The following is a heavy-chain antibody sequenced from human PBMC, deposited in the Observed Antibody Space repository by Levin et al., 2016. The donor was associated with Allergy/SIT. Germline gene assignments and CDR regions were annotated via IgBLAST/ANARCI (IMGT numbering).Heavy chain of an antibody. Sequence: WIRQPPGKGLEWVSSISSSSSYIYYADSVKGRFTISRDNAKNSLYLQMNSLRAEDTAVYYCARDHSLPADYGDYGWFDPWGQGTLVTVSS. V-gene: IGHV3-21*01. CDR2: ISSSSSYI. J-gene: IGHJ5*02. CDR3: ARDHSLPADYGDYGWFDP. D-gene: IGHD4-17*01.